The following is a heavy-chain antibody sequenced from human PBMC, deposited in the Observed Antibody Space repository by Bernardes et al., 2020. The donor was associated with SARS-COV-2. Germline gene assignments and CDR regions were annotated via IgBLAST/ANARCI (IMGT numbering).Heavy chain of an antibody. V-gene: IGHV4-59*01. CDR2: ISYTGSN. D-gene: IGHD3-22*01. J-gene: IGHJ4*02. CDR1: GVSISNYF. CDR3: ARAGMEYYYDSSFDY. Sequence: SETLSLTCTVSGVSISNYFWSWIRQPPGKGLEWIGYISYTGSNAYNPSLKSRVTISRDTSKNHFSLKLNSVTAADTAVYCCARAGMEYYYDSSFDYWGQGTLVTVSS.